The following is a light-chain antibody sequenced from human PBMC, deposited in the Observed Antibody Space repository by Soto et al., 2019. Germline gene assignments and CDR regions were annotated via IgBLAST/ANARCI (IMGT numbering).Light chain of an antibody. CDR1: QSVSSSY. Sequence: EIVLTQSPGTLSFAPGERATLSCTASQSVSSSYLAWDEQKPGQAPRLLLYGASTRATGIPDRFSGSGSGTDFAPTISRPEPEDFAVYYLQQYGTSPPGFSFGPGTKVDVK. V-gene: IGKV3-20*01. CDR3: QQYGTSPPGFS. CDR2: GAS. J-gene: IGKJ3*01.